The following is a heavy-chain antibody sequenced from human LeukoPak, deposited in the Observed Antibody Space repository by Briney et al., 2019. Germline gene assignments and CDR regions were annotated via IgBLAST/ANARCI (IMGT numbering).Heavy chain of an antibody. V-gene: IGHV1-46*01. CDR3: ARSLHSTLDYYYYYMDV. D-gene: IGHD2-2*01. Sequence: GASVKVSCKASGYTFTSYYMHWVRQAPGQGLEWMGIINPSGGSTSYAQKFQGRVTMTRDTSTSTVYMELSSLSSEDTAVYYCARSLHSTLDYYYYYMDVWGKGTTVTVSS. CDR2: INPSGGST. CDR1: GYTFTSYY. J-gene: IGHJ6*03.